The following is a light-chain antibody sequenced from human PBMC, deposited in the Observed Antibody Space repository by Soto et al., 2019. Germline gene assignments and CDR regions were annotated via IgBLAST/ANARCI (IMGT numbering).Light chain of an antibody. Sequence: DIQMTQFPSTLSASVGDRFTITCRASQTIRSDLAWYQQKPGKVPKLLIYRMSTLESGVPSRCSGSGSGTEFTLTISSLHTDDFATYYCQQYDDHSFHFGQGTKLEIK. CDR3: QQYDDHSFH. J-gene: IGKJ2*01. V-gene: IGKV1-5*03. CDR2: RMS. CDR1: QTIRSD.